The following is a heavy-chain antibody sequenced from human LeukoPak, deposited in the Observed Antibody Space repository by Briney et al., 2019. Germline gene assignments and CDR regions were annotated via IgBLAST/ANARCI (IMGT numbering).Heavy chain of an antibody. D-gene: IGHD5-24*01. CDR1: GFTFSSYE. CDR2: ISSGGNYR. Sequence: GGSLRLSCAASGFTFSSYEINWVRQAPGKGLEWVSYISSGGNYRYYADSVKGRFTISRDNARNSLYLQMNSLRAEDTAVYYWGRGRNAKTFDNWGKGTLGPVS. V-gene: IGHV3-48*03. J-gene: IGHJ4*02. CDR3: GRGRNAKTFDN.